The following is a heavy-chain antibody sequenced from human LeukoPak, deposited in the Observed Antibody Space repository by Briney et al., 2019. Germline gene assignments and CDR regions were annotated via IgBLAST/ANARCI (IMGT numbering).Heavy chain of an antibody. V-gene: IGHV3-66*01. CDR2: IYSGGST. D-gene: IGHD3-16*01. CDR3: ASLGVPDAFDI. CDR1: GFTVSSNY. J-gene: IGHJ3*02. Sequence: GGSLRLSCAASGFTVSSNYMSWVRQAPGKGLEWVSVIYSGGSTYYADSVKGRFTISRDNSKNTLYLQMNSLRAEDTAVYYCASLGVPDAFDIWGQGKMVTVSS.